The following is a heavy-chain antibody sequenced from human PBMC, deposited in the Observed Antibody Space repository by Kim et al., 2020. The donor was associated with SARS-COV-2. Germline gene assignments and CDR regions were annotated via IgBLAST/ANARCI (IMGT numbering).Heavy chain of an antibody. CDR3: ARGGWYSAY. D-gene: IGHD6-19*01. CDR1: GGSITNYY. J-gene: IGHJ4*02. Sequence: SETLSLTCTVSGGSITNYYWSWIRQTPGQGLEWIGYIHYTGSTKYNPSLESRVTISVDTSKNQFSLQLTSVTAADTAVYYCARGGWYSAYWGQGTLVTVSS. V-gene: IGHV4-59*01. CDR2: IHYTGST.